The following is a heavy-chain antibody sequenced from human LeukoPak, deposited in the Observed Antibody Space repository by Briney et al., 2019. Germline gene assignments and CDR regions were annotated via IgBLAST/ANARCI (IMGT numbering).Heavy chain of an antibody. CDR3: ARSAAHPYYFDY. Sequence: GGSLRLSCAASGFTFSSYAMHRVRQAPGKGLEYVSAISSNGGSTYYANSVKGRFTISRDNSKNTLYLQMGSLRAEDMAVYYCARSAAHPYYFDYWGQGTLVTVSS. CDR1: GFTFSSYA. D-gene: IGHD6-6*01. V-gene: IGHV3-64*01. J-gene: IGHJ4*02. CDR2: ISSNGGST.